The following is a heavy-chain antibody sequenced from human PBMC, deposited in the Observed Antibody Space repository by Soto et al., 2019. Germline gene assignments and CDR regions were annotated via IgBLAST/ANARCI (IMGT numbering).Heavy chain of an antibody. CDR1: GFTFDDYA. V-gene: IGHV3-9*01. Sequence: LRLSCAVSGFTFDDYAMHWVRQAPGKGPEWVSGISWNSGSIGYADSVKGRFTISRDNAKNSLYLQMNSLRAEDTALYYCAKAYNWNDQIDYWGQGTLVTVS. CDR2: ISWNSGSI. J-gene: IGHJ4*02. D-gene: IGHD1-20*01. CDR3: AKAYNWNDQIDY.